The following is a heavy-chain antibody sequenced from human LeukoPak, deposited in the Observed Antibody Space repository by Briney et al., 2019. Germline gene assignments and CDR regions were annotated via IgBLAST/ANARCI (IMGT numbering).Heavy chain of an antibody. J-gene: IGHJ3*02. CDR2: ISGSGGST. D-gene: IGHD2-15*01. V-gene: IGHV3-23*01. CDR3: ARVTSGDSSDAFDI. CDR1: GFTFSSYA. Sequence: PGGSLRLSCAACGFTFSSYAMSWVRQAPGKGLEWVSAISGSGGSTYYADSVKGRFTISRDNSKNTLYLQMNSLRAVDTAVYYCARVTSGDSSDAFDIWGQGTMVTVSS.